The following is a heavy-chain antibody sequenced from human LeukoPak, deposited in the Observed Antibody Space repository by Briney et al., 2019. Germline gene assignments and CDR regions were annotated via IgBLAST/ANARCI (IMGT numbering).Heavy chain of an antibody. CDR1: GYSFTSYW. Sequence: GESLKISCKGSGYSFTSYWISWVRQMPGKGLEWMGRIDPSDSYTNYSPSFQGHVTISADKSISTAYLQWSSLKASDTAMYYCASEYSGWYGEGNWGQGTRVTVSS. J-gene: IGHJ4*02. CDR3: ASEYSGWYGEGN. CDR2: IDPSDSYT. V-gene: IGHV5-10-1*01. D-gene: IGHD6-19*01.